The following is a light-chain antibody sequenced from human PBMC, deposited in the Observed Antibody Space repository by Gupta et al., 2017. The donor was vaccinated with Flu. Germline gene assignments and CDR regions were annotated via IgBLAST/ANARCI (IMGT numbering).Light chain of an antibody. J-gene: IGKJ4*01. CDR1: QYITADY. CDR2: DTS. CDR3: QQCGVSPT. V-gene: IGKV3-20*01. Sequence: PDTLSLSPGESAALSCRASQYITADYLAWYQQRPGQTPRLLIYDTSSRANGVAGRFYGSGSGTDFSLTISRLEPEDFAVYYCQQCGVSPTFGGGTRVEIK.